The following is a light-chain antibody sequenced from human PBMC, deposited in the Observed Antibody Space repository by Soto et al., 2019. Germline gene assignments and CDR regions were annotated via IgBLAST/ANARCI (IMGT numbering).Light chain of an antibody. CDR3: SLYTSSSTWV. CDR1: SSDVGDYEH. V-gene: IGLV2-18*01. J-gene: IGLJ3*02. Sequence: QSALTQPPSVSGSPGQSVTISCTVTSSDVGDYEHVSWYQQAPGTAPKLITFDVTNRPSGVPDRFSGSKSGNTPSLTIFGLQAEDEADYYCSLYTSSSTWVFGGGTQLTVL. CDR2: DVT.